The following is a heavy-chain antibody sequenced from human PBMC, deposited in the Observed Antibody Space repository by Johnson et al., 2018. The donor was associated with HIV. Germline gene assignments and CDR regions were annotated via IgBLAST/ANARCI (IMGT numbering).Heavy chain of an antibody. Sequence: VQLVESGGGVVQPGRSLRLSCAASGFTYWMHWVRQPPGKGLVWVSRINSDGRGTSYADSVKGRFTISRDNAKNTLDLHMNSLRAEDTAVYFCAREGPSERAGFDIWGPGTMVIVSS. J-gene: IGHJ3*02. CDR2: INSDGRGT. V-gene: IGHV3-74*01. CDR1: GFTYW. CDR3: AREGPSERAGFDI.